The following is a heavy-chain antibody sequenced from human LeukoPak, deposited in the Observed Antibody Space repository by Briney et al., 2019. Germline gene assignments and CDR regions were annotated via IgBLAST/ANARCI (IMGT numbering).Heavy chain of an antibody. CDR3: AKDGVATITYDY. V-gene: IGHV3-23*01. CDR1: GFTFSSYA. J-gene: IGHJ4*02. Sequence: PGGSQRLSCAASGFTFSSYAMSWVRQAPGKGLEWVSVISGSGGATYYADSVKGRFTISRDNSKNTLYLQMNSLRAEDTAVYYCAKDGVATITYDYWGQGTLVTVSS. D-gene: IGHD5-12*01. CDR2: ISGSGGAT.